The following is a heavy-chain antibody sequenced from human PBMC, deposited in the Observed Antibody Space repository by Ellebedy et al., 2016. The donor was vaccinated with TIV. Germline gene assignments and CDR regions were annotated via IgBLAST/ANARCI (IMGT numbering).Heavy chain of an antibody. CDR3: AKAPPQSSSSWYDSWFDP. V-gene: IGHV3-33*06. Sequence: PGGSLRLSCAASGFTFSSYGMHWVRQAPGKGLEWVAVIWYDGSNKYYADSVKGRFTISRDNSNNTLYLQISSLRAEDTAVYYCAKAPPQSSSSWYDSWFDPWGQGTLVTVSS. CDR2: IWYDGSNK. CDR1: GFTFSSYG. J-gene: IGHJ5*02. D-gene: IGHD6-13*01.